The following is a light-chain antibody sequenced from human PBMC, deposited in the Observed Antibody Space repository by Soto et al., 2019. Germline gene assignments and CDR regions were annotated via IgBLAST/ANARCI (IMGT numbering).Light chain of an antibody. Sequence: DIQLTQSPSFLSASVGDRVTITCRASQGTSSYLAWYQQKPGKAPKLLIYAASTLQSGVPSRFSGSGSGTEFTLTISSLQPEDFATYYCQQLNSYRQLTFGGGTKVEIK. CDR1: QGTSSY. J-gene: IGKJ4*01. V-gene: IGKV1-9*01. CDR2: AAS. CDR3: QQLNSYRQLT.